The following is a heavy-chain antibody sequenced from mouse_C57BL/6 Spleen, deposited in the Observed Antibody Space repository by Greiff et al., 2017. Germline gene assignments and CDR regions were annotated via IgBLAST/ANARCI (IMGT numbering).Heavy chain of an antibody. Sequence: VQLQESGAELVKPGASVKISCKASGYAFRSYWMNWVKQRPGKGLEWIGQIYPGDGDTNYNGKFKGKATLTADKSSSTAYMQLSSLTSEDSAVDFCARGGGSSYDYAMDYWGQGTSVTVSS. D-gene: IGHD1-1*01. CDR2: IYPGDGDT. CDR3: ARGGGSSYDYAMDY. J-gene: IGHJ4*01. V-gene: IGHV1-80*01. CDR1: GYAFRSYW.